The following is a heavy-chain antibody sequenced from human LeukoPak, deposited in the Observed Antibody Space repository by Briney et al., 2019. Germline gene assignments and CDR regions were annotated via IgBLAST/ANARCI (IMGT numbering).Heavy chain of an antibody. V-gene: IGHV4-59*08. J-gene: IGHJ4*02. CDR3: ASGYYDSSGYPQFDY. CDR2: IYYSGST. D-gene: IGHD3-22*01. CDR1: GGSICSYY. Sequence: SETLSLTCTVSGGSICSYYWSWIRQPPGKGLEWIGYIYYSGSTNYNPSLKSRVTISVDTSKNQFSLKLSSVTAADTAVYYCASGYYDSSGYPQFDYWGQGTLVTVSS.